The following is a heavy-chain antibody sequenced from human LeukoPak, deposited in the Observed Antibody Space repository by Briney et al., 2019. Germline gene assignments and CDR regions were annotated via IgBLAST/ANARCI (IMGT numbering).Heavy chain of an antibody. CDR1: GHSFTSYW. V-gene: IGHV5-51*01. CDR3: AREVVVPAAIMDV. Sequence: GESPKISCKGSGHSFTSYWIGWVRQMPGKGLEWMGIIYPGDSDTRYSPSFQGQVTISADKSISTAYLQWSSLKASDTAMYYCAREVVVPAAIMDVWGQGTTVTVSS. D-gene: IGHD2-2*01. J-gene: IGHJ6*02. CDR2: IYPGDSDT.